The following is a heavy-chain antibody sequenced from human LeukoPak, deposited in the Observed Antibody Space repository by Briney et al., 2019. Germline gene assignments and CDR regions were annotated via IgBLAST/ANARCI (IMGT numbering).Heavy chain of an antibody. CDR2: ISSSSSYI. D-gene: IGHD3-22*01. CDR3: ARCLYYDSSGYEPLNY. J-gene: IGHJ4*02. Sequence: GGSLRLSCAASGFTFSSYSMNWVRQAPGKGLEWVSSISSSSSYIYYADSVKGRFTISRDNAKNSLYLQMNSLRAEDTAVYYCARCLYYDSSGYEPLNYWGQGTLVTVSS. CDR1: GFTFSSYS. V-gene: IGHV3-21*01.